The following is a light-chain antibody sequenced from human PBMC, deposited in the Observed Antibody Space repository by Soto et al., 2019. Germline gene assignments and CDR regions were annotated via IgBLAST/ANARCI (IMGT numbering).Light chain of an antibody. CDR2: GAS. J-gene: IGKJ1*01. CDR1: QSISNW. V-gene: IGKV1-5*01. CDR3: QQHNGYSARM. Sequence: DIHLNASPSTLYASVGARVPITGRARQSISNWLAWYQQKPGKAPKLLLYGASSLASGVPSRFSGSGSGTEFTLTISSRQPDDFATYYCQQHNGYSARMVGQGSKVAI.